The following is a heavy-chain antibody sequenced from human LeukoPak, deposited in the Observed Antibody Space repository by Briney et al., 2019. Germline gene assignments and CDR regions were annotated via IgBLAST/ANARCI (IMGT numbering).Heavy chain of an antibody. CDR3: ARGRDGYNSPFDY. J-gene: IGHJ4*02. CDR1: GGSISSYY. CDR2: IYYSGST. Sequence: PSETLSLTCTVSGGSISSYYWSWIRQPPGKGLEWIGYIYYSGSTYYNPSLKSRVTISVDTSKNQFSLKLSSVTAADTAVYYCARGRDGYNSPFDYWGQGTLVTVSS. D-gene: IGHD5-24*01. V-gene: IGHV4-59*08.